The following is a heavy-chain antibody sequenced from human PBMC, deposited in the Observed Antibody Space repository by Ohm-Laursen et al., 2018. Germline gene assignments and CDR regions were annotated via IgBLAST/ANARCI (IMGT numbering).Heavy chain of an antibody. Sequence: SLRLSCAASGFTFSSYWMSWVRQAPGKGLEWVANIKQDGSEKYYVDSVKGRFTISRDNPKNTLYLQMDGLRLDDTAIYYCVKGYVWGFHYWGQGTPVFVSS. J-gene: IGHJ4*02. CDR2: IKQDGSEK. V-gene: IGHV3-7*01. CDR1: GFTFSSYW. D-gene: IGHD3-16*01. CDR3: VKGYVWGFHY.